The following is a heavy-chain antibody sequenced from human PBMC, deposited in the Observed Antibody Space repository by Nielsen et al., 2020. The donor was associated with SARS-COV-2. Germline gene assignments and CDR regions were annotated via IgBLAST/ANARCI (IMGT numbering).Heavy chain of an antibody. D-gene: IGHD6-6*01. CDR2: IYYSGST. V-gene: IGHV4-59*01. J-gene: IGHJ3*02. CDR3: ARGRIAARPGDAFDI. Sequence: SETLSLTCTVSGGSISSYYWSWIRQPPGKGLEWLGYIYYSGSTHYNPSLKSRVTISVDTSKNQFSLKLSSVTAADTAVYYCARGRIAARPGDAFDIWGQGTMVTVSS. CDR1: GGSISSYY.